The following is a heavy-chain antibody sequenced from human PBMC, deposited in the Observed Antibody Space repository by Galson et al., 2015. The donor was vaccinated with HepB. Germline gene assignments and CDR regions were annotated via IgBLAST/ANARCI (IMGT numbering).Heavy chain of an antibody. V-gene: IGHV3-30*09. CDR2: IADDASSQ. CDR3: ARANSGGVPSLIDK. D-gene: IGHD2-8*01. CDR1: GFTFSNYA. Sequence: SLRLSCAVSGFTFSNYAMHWARQAPGKGLEWVAVIADDASSQCFSDSVRGRFAIYRDNSKSTLFLQMDSLRPEDTAVYFCARANSGGVPSLIDKRGPGTLVRVSP. J-gene: IGHJ4*02.